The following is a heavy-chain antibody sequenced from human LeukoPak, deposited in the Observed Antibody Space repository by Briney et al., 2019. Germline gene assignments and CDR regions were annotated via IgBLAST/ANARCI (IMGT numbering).Heavy chain of an antibody. CDR1: GGSFSGYY. V-gene: IGHV4-34*01. Sequence: SETLSLTCAVYGGSFSGYYWSWIRQPPGKGLEWIGEINHSGSTNYNPSLKSRVTISVDTSKNQFSLKLSSVTAADTAVYYCADSYSSGWYYFGYWGQGTLVTVSS. CDR2: INHSGST. D-gene: IGHD6-19*01. J-gene: IGHJ4*02. CDR3: ADSYSSGWYYFGY.